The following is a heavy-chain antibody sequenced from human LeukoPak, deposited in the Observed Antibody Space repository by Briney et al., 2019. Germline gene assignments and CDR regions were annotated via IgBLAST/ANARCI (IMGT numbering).Heavy chain of an antibody. Sequence: GGSLRLSCAASGFTFSSYGMHWVRQAPGKGLEWVAVISYDGSNKYYADSVKGRFTISRDNSKNTLYLQMNSLRAEDTAVYYCAREDAIAFDIWGQGTMVTVSS. V-gene: IGHV3-30*19. CDR2: ISYDGSNK. D-gene: IGHD3-22*01. CDR3: AREDAIAFDI. J-gene: IGHJ3*02. CDR1: GFTFSSYG.